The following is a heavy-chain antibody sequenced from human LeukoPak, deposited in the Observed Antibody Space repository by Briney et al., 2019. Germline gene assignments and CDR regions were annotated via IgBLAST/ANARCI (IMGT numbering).Heavy chain of an antibody. CDR3: ARVPDGDTAMVLSYYFDY. J-gene: IGHJ4*02. CDR1: GFTFSSYS. Sequence: GGSLRLSRAASGFTFSSYSMNWVRQAPGKGLEWVSSISSSSSYIYYADSVKGRFTISRDNAKNSLYLQMNSLRAEDTAVYYCARVPDGDTAMVLSYYFDYWGQGTLVTVSS. CDR2: ISSSSSYI. D-gene: IGHD5-18*01. V-gene: IGHV3-21*01.